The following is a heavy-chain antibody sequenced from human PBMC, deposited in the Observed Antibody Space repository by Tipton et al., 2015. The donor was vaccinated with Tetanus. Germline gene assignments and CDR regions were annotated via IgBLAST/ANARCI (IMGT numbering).Heavy chain of an antibody. CDR3: ARANYDFPKKGPFDS. J-gene: IGHJ4*02. D-gene: IGHD3-3*01. V-gene: IGHV4-59*07. Sequence: GLVKPSDTLSLTCAVYGGSLSRYYWTWIRQPPGKGLEWIGYISYSGSTNSNYSLKSRITISQDTSKNQFSLKLTSVTAADTAVYYCARANYDFPKKGPFDSWGQGTLVIVSS. CDR2: ISYSGST. CDR1: GGSLSRYY.